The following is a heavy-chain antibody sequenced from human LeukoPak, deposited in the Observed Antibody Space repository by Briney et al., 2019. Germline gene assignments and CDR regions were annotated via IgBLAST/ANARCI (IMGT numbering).Heavy chain of an antibody. CDR3: ATAGNYRFDY. J-gene: IGHJ4*02. V-gene: IGHV3-74*01. CDR1: GFTFSSYW. D-gene: IGHD1-7*01. Sequence: GGSMRLSCAASGFTFSSYWVHWVRQAPGRGLVWVSRINPDGSTTNYADSVKGRFTISRDNAKNTLYLQMNSLRAEDTAVYYCATAGNYRFDYWGQGTLVTVSS. CDR2: INPDGSTT.